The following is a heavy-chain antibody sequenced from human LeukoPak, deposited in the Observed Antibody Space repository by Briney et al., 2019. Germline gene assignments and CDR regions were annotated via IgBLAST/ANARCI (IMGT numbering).Heavy chain of an antibody. CDR3: AGPPQAGPFDY. Sequence: GGSLRLSCAGSGFIFRDYWLTWVRQAPGKGLEWVANINPDGSDKNYVDSLKGRFTTFRDNAKNLLFLQMNSLSVEDTAVYYCAGPPQAGPFDYWGQGTLVTVSS. V-gene: IGHV3-7*01. J-gene: IGHJ4*02. CDR2: INPDGSDK. CDR1: GFIFRDYW. D-gene: IGHD6-19*01.